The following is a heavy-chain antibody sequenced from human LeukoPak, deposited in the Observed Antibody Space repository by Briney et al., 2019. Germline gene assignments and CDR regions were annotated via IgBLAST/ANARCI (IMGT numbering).Heavy chain of an antibody. CDR1: GGSFSGYY. J-gene: IGHJ5*02. V-gene: IGHV4-34*01. CDR2: INHSGST. Sequence: SETLSLTCAVYGGSFSGYYWSWIRQPPGKGLEWIGEINHSGSTNYNPSLKSRVTISVDTSKNQFSLKLSSVTAADTAVYYCARGANYDILTGYHNWFDPWGQGTLVTVSS. CDR3: ARGANYDILTGYHNWFDP. D-gene: IGHD3-9*01.